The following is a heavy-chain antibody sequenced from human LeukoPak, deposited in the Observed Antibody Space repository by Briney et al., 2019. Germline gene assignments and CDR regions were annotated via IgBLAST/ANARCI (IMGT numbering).Heavy chain of an antibody. CDR2: IYSGDST. J-gene: IGHJ1*01. CDR1: GFIVSSTY. V-gene: IGHV3-53*01. CDR3: AKNRVGASGLAEYFEH. Sequence: GGSLRLSCAASGFIVSSTYLSWVRQAPGKGLEWVSIIYSGDSTYYADPVKGRFTISRDNSRNTVYLQMNSLRAEDTAVYYCAKNRVGASGLAEYFEHWGQGTLVAVSS. D-gene: IGHD1-26*01.